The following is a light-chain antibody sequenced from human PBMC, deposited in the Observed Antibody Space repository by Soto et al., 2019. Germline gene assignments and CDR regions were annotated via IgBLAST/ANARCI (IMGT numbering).Light chain of an antibody. CDR2: RAS. V-gene: IGKV3-15*01. CDR1: QSVSSN. CDR3: QQYNNWPRT. J-gene: IGKJ1*01. Sequence: EIVMTQSPATLSVSPGERATLSCRASQSVSSNLAWYQQKPGQAPRLLIYRASTRATGIPARFSGSGSETEFTLTISSLQSEDFAVYYCQQYNNWPRTFGQGTKVEIK.